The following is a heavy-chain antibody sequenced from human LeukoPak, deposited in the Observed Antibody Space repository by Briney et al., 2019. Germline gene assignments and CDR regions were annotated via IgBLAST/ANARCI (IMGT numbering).Heavy chain of an antibody. Sequence: PSETLSLTCTVSGGSISSYYWSWIRQPPGKGLEWIGYIYYGGSTNYNPSLTSRVTISVDTAKNQFSLKLSSVTAADTAVYYCARLSRGSYVDYWGQGTLVTVSS. J-gene: IGHJ4*02. V-gene: IGHV4-59*08. CDR2: IYYGGST. CDR1: GGSISSYY. D-gene: IGHD3-16*01. CDR3: ARLSRGSYVDY.